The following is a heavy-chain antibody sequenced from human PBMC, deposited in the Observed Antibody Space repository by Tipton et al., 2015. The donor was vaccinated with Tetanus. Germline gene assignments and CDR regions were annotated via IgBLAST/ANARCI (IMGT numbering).Heavy chain of an antibody. D-gene: IGHD6-19*01. CDR3: AKEYIPTYSSGWYFYWYFDL. V-gene: IGHV3-23*01. Sequence: SLRLSCAASGFTFSSYAMSWVRQAPGKGLEWVSAISGSGGSTYYADSVKGRFTISRDNAKNSLYLQMNSLRAEDTALYYCAKEYIPTYSSGWYFYWYFDLWGRGTLVTVPS. CDR2: ISGSGGST. CDR1: GFTFSSYA. J-gene: IGHJ2*01.